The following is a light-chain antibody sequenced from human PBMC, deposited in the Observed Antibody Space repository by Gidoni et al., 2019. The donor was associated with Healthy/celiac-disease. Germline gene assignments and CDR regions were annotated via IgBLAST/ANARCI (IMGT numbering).Light chain of an antibody. V-gene: IGKV3-20*01. Sequence: EFVLTQSPGNLSLSPGERATLSCRASQSVSSSYLAWYQQKPGQAPRLVIYGASSRATGIPERFSGSGSGTDFTLTISRLEPEDFAVYYCQQYGNSPPSYTFGQGTKLEIK. CDR1: QSVSSSY. J-gene: IGKJ2*01. CDR2: GAS. CDR3: QQYGNSPPSYT.